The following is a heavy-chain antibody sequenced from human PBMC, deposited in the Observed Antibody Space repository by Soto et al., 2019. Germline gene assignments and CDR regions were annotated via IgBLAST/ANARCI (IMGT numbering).Heavy chain of an antibody. V-gene: IGHV3-20*01. D-gene: IGHD6-25*01. CDR2: INWNGGST. J-gene: IGHJ4*02. CDR1: GFTFDDYG. CDR3: ARDVSIAAALAFAY. Sequence: EVQLVASGGGVVRPGGSLRLSCAASGFTFDDYGMSWVRQAPGKGMECVSGINWNGGSTGYADSVKGRFTIARDNAKSALYLQMDSLRADDTALSNCARDVSIAAALAFAYWGQGTLVTVSS.